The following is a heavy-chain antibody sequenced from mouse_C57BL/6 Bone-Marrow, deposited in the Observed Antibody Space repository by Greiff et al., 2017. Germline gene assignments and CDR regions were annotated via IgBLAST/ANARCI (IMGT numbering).Heavy chain of an antibody. CDR1: GFTFSSYG. D-gene: IGHD1-1*01. CDR3: ARQGYYGAMDD. J-gene: IGHJ4*01. Sequence: EVQGVESGGDLVKPGGSLKLSCAASGFTFSSYGMSWVRQTPDKRLEWVATISSGGSYTYYPDSVKGRFTISRDNAKNTLYLQMSSLKSEDTAMYYCARQGYYGAMDDWGQGTSVTVSS. CDR2: ISSGGSYT. V-gene: IGHV5-6*01.